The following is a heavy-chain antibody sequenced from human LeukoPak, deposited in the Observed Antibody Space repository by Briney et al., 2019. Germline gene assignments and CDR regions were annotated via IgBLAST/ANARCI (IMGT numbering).Heavy chain of an antibody. CDR2: ISHDGSNN. CDR3: ARDRCSSTSCYNTPNWFDP. V-gene: IGHV3-30*03. CDR1: GFTFSNYG. Sequence: GGSLRLSCAASGFTFSNYGMHWVRQAPGKGLEWVVVISHDGSNNNYADSVKGRFTISRDNSKNSVYLQMNSLRSEDTAFYHCARDRCSSTSCYNTPNWFDPWGQGTLVTVSS. D-gene: IGHD2-2*02. J-gene: IGHJ5*02.